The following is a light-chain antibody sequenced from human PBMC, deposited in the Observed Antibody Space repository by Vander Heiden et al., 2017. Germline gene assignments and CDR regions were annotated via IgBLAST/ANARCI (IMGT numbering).Light chain of an antibody. V-gene: IGKV1-39*01. J-gene: IGKJ4*01. CDR1: QSISSY. Sequence: IQMTQSPSSLSASVGDRVTITCRASQSISSYLNWYQQKPGKAPQVLIYVASSLQSGVPSRFSGSGSGTDFTLTISSLQPEDFATYYCQQSYSTPLTFGGGTKVEIK. CDR2: VAS. CDR3: QQSYSTPLT.